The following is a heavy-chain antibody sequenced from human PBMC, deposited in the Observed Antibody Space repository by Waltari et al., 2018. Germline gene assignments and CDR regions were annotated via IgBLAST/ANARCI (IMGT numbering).Heavy chain of an antibody. CDR1: GWSFSGHF. CDR3: ARERSRDFDWLPNVLDV. D-gene: IGHD3-9*01. Sequence: QVQLQQGGAGRLKPSETLSLTCTVHGWSFSGHFWTWRRQAPGKGLEWLGEIDHRGSTHYNPSFRSRVTISVDTSKNQFSLQLNSVTAADTALYYCARERSRDFDWLPNVLDVWGLGTLVTVSS. J-gene: IGHJ3*01. V-gene: IGHV4-34*02. CDR2: IDHRGST.